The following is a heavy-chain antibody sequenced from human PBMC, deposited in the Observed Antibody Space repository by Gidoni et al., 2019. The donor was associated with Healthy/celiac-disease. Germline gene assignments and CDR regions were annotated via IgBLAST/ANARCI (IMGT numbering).Heavy chain of an antibody. J-gene: IGHJ6*02. V-gene: IGHV4-59*01. CDR1: GGSISSYY. Sequence: QVQLQESGPGLVKPSETLSLTCTVSGGSISSYYWSWIRQPPGKGLEWIGYIYYSGSTNYNPSLKSRVTISVDTSKNQFSLKLSSVTAADTAVYYCARSIGYSNYVGYYYGMDVWGQGTTVTVSS. D-gene: IGHD4-4*01. CDR3: ARSIGYSNYVGYYYGMDV. CDR2: IYYSGST.